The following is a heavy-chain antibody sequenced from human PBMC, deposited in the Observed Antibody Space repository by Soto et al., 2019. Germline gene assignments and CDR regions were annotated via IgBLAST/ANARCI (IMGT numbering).Heavy chain of an antibody. J-gene: IGHJ5*02. D-gene: IGHD2-2*01. CDR1: GFTFSSYA. Sequence: EVQLLESGGGLVQPGGSLRLSCAASGFTFSSYAMSWVRQAPGKGLEWVSAISGSGGSTYYADSVKGRFTISRDNSKNTLYRQMNSLRDEDTAVYYCAKGGAQLLHYNWFDPWGQGTLVTVSS. CDR3: AKGGAQLLHYNWFDP. CDR2: ISGSGGST. V-gene: IGHV3-23*01.